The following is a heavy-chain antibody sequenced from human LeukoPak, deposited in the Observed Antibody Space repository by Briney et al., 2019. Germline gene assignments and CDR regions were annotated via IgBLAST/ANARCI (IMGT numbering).Heavy chain of an antibody. J-gene: IGHJ5*02. D-gene: IGHD3-10*01. CDR1: GGSISSGGYY. CDR3: ARSYGSGSYTPRWFDP. V-gene: IGHV4-31*02. Sequence: SQTLSLTCTVSGGSISSGGYYWSWLRQHLGKGLEWIGYIYYSGSTYYNPSLKSRVTISVDTSKNQFSLKLSAVTAADTAVYYCARSYGSGSYTPRWFDPWGQGTLVTVSS. CDR2: IYYSGST.